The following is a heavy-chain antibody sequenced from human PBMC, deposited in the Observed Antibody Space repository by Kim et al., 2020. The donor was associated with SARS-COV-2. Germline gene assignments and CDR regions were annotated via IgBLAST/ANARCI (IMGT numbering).Heavy chain of an antibody. Sequence: SETLSLTCNVSGVSVNKRSFYWGWIRQAPGKGLEWIGTLFYTGLTFYNPSLKGRVTISLDTSRNHFSLKVDSVTAPDTAMYYCARLAGPASDLGVIDVWG. CDR3: ARLAGPASDLGVIDV. CDR2: LFYTGLT. D-gene: IGHD2-2*01. J-gene: IGHJ3*01. CDR1: GVSVNKRSFY. V-gene: IGHV4-39*01.